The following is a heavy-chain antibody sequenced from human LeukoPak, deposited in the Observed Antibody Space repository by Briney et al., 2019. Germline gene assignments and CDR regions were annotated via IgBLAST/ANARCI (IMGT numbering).Heavy chain of an antibody. Sequence: GASVKVSCKASGGTFSSYAISWVRQAPGQGLEWMGGIIPIFGTANYAQKFQGRVTITADKSTSTAYMELSSLRSEDTAVYHCARDGDYGDYVGNWFDPWGQGTLVTVSS. J-gene: IGHJ5*02. V-gene: IGHV1-69*06. CDR3: ARDGDYGDYVGNWFDP. CDR2: IIPIFGTA. CDR1: GGTFSSYA. D-gene: IGHD4-17*01.